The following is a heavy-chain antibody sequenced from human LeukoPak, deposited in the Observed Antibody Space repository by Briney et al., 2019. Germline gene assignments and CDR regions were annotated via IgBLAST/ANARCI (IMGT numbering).Heavy chain of an antibody. J-gene: IGHJ5*02. V-gene: IGHV4-59*01. Sequence: PSETLSLTCTVSGVSISSYYWSWIRQPPGKGLEWIGYIYYTGSANYNPSLKSRVTISVDTSKNQLSLQLSSVTAADTAVYYCARPAVAGTMGPFDPWGQGTLVTVSS. CDR1: GVSISSYY. D-gene: IGHD6-19*01. CDR2: IYYTGSA. CDR3: ARPAVAGTMGPFDP.